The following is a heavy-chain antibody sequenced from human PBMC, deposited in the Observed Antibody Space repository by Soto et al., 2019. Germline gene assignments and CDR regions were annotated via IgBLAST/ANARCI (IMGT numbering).Heavy chain of an antibody. D-gene: IGHD2-15*01. J-gene: IGHJ4*02. CDR3: ARGTHCSGGSCYSGLDY. V-gene: IGHV4-34*01. CDR1: GGSFSGYY. Sequence: SETLSLTCAVYGGSFSGYYWSWIRQPPGKGLERIGEINHSGSTNYNPSLKSRVTISVDTSKNQFSLKLSSVTAADTAVYYCARGTHCSGGSCYSGLDYWGQGTLVTVSS. CDR2: INHSGST.